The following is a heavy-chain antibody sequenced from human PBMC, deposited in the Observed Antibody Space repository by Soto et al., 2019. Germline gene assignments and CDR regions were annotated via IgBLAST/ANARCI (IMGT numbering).Heavy chain of an antibody. D-gene: IGHD2-21*02. CDR3: AREETAWPLAYGLDV. V-gene: IGHV3-21*01. CDR2: IGTRSDI. CDR1: GFTFSTYS. Sequence: PGGSLRVSCAASGFTFSTYSMHWVRQAPGKGLEWVSSIGTRSDIYYADSVKGRFTISRDNAKNSLSLQMNSLRAEDTGVYYCAREETAWPLAYGLDVWGQGTTVTVSS. J-gene: IGHJ6*02.